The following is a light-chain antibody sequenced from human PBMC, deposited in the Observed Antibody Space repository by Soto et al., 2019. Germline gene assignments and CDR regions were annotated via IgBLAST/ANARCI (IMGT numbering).Light chain of an antibody. V-gene: IGLV1-40*01. J-gene: IGLJ1*01. CDR2: GNS. CDR3: QSYDSSLSGYV. CDR1: SSNIGAGYD. Sequence: ALTQPPSVSGAPGQRVTISCTGSSSNIGAGYDVHWYQQLPGTAPKLLIYGNSNRPSGVPDRFSGSKSGTSASLAITGLQAEDEADYYCQSYDSSLSGYVFGTGTKVTVL.